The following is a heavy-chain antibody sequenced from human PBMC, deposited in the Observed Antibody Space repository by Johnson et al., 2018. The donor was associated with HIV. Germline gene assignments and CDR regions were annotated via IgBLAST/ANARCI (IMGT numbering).Heavy chain of an antibody. J-gene: IGHJ3*02. D-gene: IGHD3-22*01. V-gene: IGHV3-30*02. CDR1: GFTFSSYG. CDR2: IRYDGSNK. Sequence: QVQLVESGGGVVQPGGSLRLSCAASGFTFSSYGMHWVRQAPGKGLEWVAFIRYDGSNKYYADSVKGRFTISRDNSKNTLYLQMNSLRAEDTAVYYCARGGARSSGYYSAFDIWGQWTMVTVSS. CDR3: ARGGARSSGYYSAFDI.